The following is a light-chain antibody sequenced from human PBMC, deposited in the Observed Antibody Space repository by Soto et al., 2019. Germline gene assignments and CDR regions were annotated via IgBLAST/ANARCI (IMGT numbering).Light chain of an antibody. CDR2: DVS. J-gene: IGLJ1*01. Sequence: QSVLTQPASVSGSPGQSITISCTGTSSDVGGYDYVSWYQQHPGKAPKLMIYDVSNRPSGVSNRFSGSKSGNTASLTISGLQAEDEADYYCTSYTSSRYAFGTGTKLSVL. CDR3: TSYTSSRYA. CDR1: SSDVGGYDY. V-gene: IGLV2-14*03.